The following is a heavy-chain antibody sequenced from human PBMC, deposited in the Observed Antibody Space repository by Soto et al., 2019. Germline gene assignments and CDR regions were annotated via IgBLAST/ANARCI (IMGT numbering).Heavy chain of an antibody. V-gene: IGHV4-4*02. Sequence: TSTVSGGKISSSDGCSSFNKQTGKGLEWIGEIYHSGSTNYNPSLKSRVTISVDKSKNQFSLKLSSVTAADTAVYYCARVVLVPAAIRRGFNNWFDPWGQGTLVTVSS. J-gene: IGHJ5*02. CDR1: GGKISSSDG. CDR3: ARVVLVPAAIRRGFNNWFDP. D-gene: IGHD2-2*01. CDR2: IYHSGST.